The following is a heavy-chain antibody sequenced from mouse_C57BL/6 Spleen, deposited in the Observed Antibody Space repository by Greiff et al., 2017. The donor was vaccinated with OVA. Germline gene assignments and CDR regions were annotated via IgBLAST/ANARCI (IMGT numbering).Heavy chain of an antibody. CDR2: IHPNSGST. V-gene: IGHV1-64*01. J-gene: IGHJ2*01. D-gene: IGHD2-5*01. Sequence: QVQLQQPGAELVKPGASVKLSCKASGYTFTSYWMHWVKQRPGQGLEWIGMIHPNSGSTNYNEKFKSKATLTVDKSSSTAYMQLSSLTSEDSAVYYCARADSNYVYYFDYCGQGTTLTVSS. CDR1: GYTFTSYW. CDR3: ARADSNYVYYFDY.